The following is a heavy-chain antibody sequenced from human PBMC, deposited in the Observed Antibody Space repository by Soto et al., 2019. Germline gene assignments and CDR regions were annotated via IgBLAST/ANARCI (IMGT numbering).Heavy chain of an antibody. J-gene: IGHJ5*01. CDR1: GDSVTSGNYY. Sequence: SETLSLTCTVSGDSVTSGNYYWSWIRQTPGKGLEWIGHNYYSGSTNYSPSLKSRVTISLDTSNNQVYLKVTSVGAADTAVYYCAMIPVDTYMINWFDPWGQEALVAVSS. CDR2: NYYSGST. V-gene: IGHV4-61*01. CDR3: AMIPVDTYMINWFDP. D-gene: IGHD3-16*01.